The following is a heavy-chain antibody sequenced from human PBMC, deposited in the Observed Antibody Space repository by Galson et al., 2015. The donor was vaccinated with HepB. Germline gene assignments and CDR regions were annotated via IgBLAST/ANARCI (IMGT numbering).Heavy chain of an antibody. CDR1: GFTFSSYG. J-gene: IGHJ6*02. CDR3: ARGCSSTSCYV. V-gene: IGHV3-48*02. Sequence: SLRLSCAASGFTFSSYGMNWVRQAPGKGLEWVSYINRDRSIINYADSVKGRFTISRDNAKNSLYLQMNSLRDDDTAVYYCARGCSSTSCYVWGQGTTVTVSS. D-gene: IGHD2-2*01. CDR2: INRDRSII.